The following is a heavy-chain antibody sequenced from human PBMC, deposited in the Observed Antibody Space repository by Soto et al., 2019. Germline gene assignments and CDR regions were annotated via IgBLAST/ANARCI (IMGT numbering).Heavy chain of an antibody. V-gene: IGHV1-3*01. CDR2: INAGNGNT. D-gene: IGHD6-13*01. CDR3: VKHGSSWSYYFDY. Sequence: GASVKVSCKASGYTFTSYAMHWVRQAPGQRLEWMGWINAGNGNTKYSQKFQGRVTITRDTSASTAYMELSSLRIEDTAVYYCVKHGSSWSYYFDYWGQGTLVTVSS. CDR1: GYTFTSYA. J-gene: IGHJ4*02.